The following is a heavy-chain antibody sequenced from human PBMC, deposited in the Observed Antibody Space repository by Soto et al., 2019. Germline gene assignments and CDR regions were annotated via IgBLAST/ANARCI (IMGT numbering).Heavy chain of an antibody. D-gene: IGHD3-16*02. CDR3: ARVGGYRYWFDP. CDR1: GYTFTSYD. CDR2: MNPNSGNT. V-gene: IGHV1-8*01. J-gene: IGHJ5*02. Sequence: GASVKVSCKASGYTFTSYDINWVRRPTGQGLEWMGWMNPNSGNTGYAQKFQGRVTMTRNTSISTAYMELSSLRSEDTAVYYCARVGGYRYWFDPWGQGTLVTVSS.